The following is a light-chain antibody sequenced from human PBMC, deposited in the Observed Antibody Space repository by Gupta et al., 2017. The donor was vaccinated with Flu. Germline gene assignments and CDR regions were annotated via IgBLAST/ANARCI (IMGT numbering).Light chain of an antibody. Sequence: RVSISCSGSSSNIGSNTVNWYQQHPGAAPKLLMYTNNKRPSGVPERFSGSKSGTSASLAISRLQAEDDGEYYCATVDDSRNVWMFGGGTKLTVL. CDR3: ATVDDSRNVWM. CDR1: SSNIGSNT. J-gene: IGLJ3*02. V-gene: IGLV1-44*01. CDR2: TNN.